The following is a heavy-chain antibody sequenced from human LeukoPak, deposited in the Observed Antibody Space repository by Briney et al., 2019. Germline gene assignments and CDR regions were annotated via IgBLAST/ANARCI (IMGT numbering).Heavy chain of an antibody. CDR3: ARARDGYSSGWYRLPFDY. D-gene: IGHD6-19*01. CDR2: ISSSSSTI. CDR1: GFTFSSYS. V-gene: IGHV3-48*01. J-gene: IGHJ4*02. Sequence: GGSLRLSCAASGFTFSSYSMNWVRQAPGKGLGWVSYISSSSSTIYYADSVKGRFTISRDNAKNSLYLQMNSLRAEDTAVYYCARARDGYSSGWYRLPFDYWGQGTLVTVSS.